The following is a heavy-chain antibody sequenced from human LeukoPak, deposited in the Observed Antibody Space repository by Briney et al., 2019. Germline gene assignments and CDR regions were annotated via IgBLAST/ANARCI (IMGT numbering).Heavy chain of an antibody. D-gene: IGHD2-2*01. CDR1: RFTFSSYA. CDR3: ANGMSRSSTSSQRQRAFDI. V-gene: IGHV3-23*01. Sequence: GGSLKLSCAASRFTFSSYAMSWVRQAPGKGLEWVSAISGSGGSTYYADSVKGRFTISRDNSKNTLYLQMNSLRAEDTAVYYCANGMSRSSTSSQRQRAFDIWGQGTMVTVSS. CDR2: ISGSGGST. J-gene: IGHJ3*02.